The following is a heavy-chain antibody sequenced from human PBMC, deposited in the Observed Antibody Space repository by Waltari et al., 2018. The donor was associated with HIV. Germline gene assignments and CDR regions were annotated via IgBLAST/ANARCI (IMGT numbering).Heavy chain of an antibody. J-gene: IGHJ2*01. V-gene: IGHV4-39*01. CDR1: GGSISSSSYY. CDR3: ARVQTGVDTAMVNRYFDL. D-gene: IGHD5-18*01. Sequence: QLQLQESGPGLVKPSETLSLTCTVSGGSISSSSYYWGWIRQPPGKGLEWIGSIYYSGSPYYNPALKSRVTISVDTSKNQFSLKLSSVTAADTAVYYCARVQTGVDTAMVNRYFDLWGRGTLVTVSS. CDR2: IYYSGSP.